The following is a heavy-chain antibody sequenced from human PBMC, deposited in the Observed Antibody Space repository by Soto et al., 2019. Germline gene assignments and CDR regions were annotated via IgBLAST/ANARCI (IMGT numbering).Heavy chain of an antibody. Sequence: GGSLRLSCVGSGFTFGKYWMDWLRQTPGKGLEWVANIKQDGSEKFYVDSVRGRFTISRDNTKNSVYLEMNRLRDEDTGVYYCAREEESVGSPPSGFHPWGQGVQVTVSS. CDR2: IKQDGSEK. V-gene: IGHV3-7*03. D-gene: IGHD3-10*01. J-gene: IGHJ5*02. CDR1: GFTFGKYW. CDR3: AREEESVGSPPSGFHP.